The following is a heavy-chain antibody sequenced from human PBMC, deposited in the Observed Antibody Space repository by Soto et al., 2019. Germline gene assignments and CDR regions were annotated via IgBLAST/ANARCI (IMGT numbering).Heavy chain of an antibody. V-gene: IGHV4-34*01. Sequence: SETLSLTCAVYGGSFSGYYWSWIRQPPGKGLEWIGEINHSGSTNYNPSLKSRVTISVDTSKNQFSLKLSSVTAADTAVYYCARRTLGYCTNGVCSDVYYFDYWGQGTLVTVSS. CDR2: INHSGST. D-gene: IGHD2-8*01. J-gene: IGHJ4*02. CDR3: ARRTLGYCTNGVCSDVYYFDY. CDR1: GGSFSGYY.